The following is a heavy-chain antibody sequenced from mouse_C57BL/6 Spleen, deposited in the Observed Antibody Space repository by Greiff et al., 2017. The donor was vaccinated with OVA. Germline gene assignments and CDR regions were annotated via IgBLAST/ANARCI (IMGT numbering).Heavy chain of an antibody. CDR1: GYAFSSSW. Sequence: VKLQQSGPELVKPGASVKISCKASGYAFSSSWMNWVKQRPGKGLEWIGRLYPGDGDTNYNGKFKGKATLTADKSSSTAYMQLSSLTSEDSAVYFCARGGIAYWGQGTLVTVSA. V-gene: IGHV1-82*01. J-gene: IGHJ3*01. CDR3: ARGGIAY. CDR2: LYPGDGDT.